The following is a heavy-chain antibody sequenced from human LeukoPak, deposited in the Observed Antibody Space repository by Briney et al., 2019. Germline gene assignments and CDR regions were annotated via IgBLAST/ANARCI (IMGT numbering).Heavy chain of an antibody. CDR1: GVSISNYY. D-gene: IGHD3-22*01. CDR3: ARGRDSRGYQYKGFDC. Sequence: SETLSLTCTVSGVSISNYYWSWIRQPAGKGLEWIGRIWTDGVTSYNPSLKSRVTISLDTSKNQFSLRLSSVTAADTAVYYCARGRDSRGYQYKGFDCWGQGTLVTVSS. J-gene: IGHJ4*02. V-gene: IGHV4-4*07. CDR2: IWTDGVT.